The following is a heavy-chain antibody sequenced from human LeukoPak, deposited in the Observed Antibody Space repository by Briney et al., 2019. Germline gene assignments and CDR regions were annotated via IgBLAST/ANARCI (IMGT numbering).Heavy chain of an antibody. CDR2: ISSASSTI. J-gene: IGHJ6*03. Sequence: GGSLRLSCTASSGYSMNWVRQAPGKGLEWVAYISSASSTIYYADSGEGRFTISRDNAQNSLNLQMNSLRAEDTAVYYCAREGVGYGYFGYMDVWGKGTTVTVSS. V-gene: IGHV3-48*04. CDR3: AREGVGYGYFGYMDV. CDR1: SGYS. D-gene: IGHD5-18*01.